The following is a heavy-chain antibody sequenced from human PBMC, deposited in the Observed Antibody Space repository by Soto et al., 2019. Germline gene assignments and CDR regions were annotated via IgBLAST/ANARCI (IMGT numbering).Heavy chain of an antibody. Sequence: PSETLSLTCTVSGGSISSSSYYWGWIRQPPGKGLEWIGSIYYSGSTYYNPSLKSRVTISVDTSKNQFSLKLSSVTAADTAVYYCATTIAAAGPRLSWFDPWGQGTLVTVSS. J-gene: IGHJ5*02. CDR2: IYYSGST. CDR3: ATTIAAAGPRLSWFDP. V-gene: IGHV4-39*01. D-gene: IGHD6-13*01. CDR1: GGSISSSSYY.